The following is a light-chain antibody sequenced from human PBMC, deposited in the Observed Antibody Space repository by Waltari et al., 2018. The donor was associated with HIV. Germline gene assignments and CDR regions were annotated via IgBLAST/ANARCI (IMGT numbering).Light chain of an antibody. CDR1: SSNIGSNV. Sequence: QSVLTQPPSASGTPGQRVPISCSGSSSNIGSNVVNWYQQLPGTAPKLLLYTNNQRPSGLPDRFSGSKSGTSASLAISGLQSEDEADYYCAPWDDSLNGRVFGTGAKVTVL. CDR3: APWDDSLNGRV. V-gene: IGLV1-44*01. CDR2: TNN. J-gene: IGLJ1*01.